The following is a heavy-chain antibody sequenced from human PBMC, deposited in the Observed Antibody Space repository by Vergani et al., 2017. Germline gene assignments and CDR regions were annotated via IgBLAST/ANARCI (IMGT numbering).Heavy chain of an antibody. J-gene: IGHJ4*02. D-gene: IGHD6-19*01. Sequence: EVRLLESGGGLVQPGGSLRLSCAASGFTFSSYSMNWVRQAPGKGLEWISYISTTSDTIYYADSVRGRFTISRDNAKNSLYLEMNSLRVEDTAVYFCARSLVAGKGGYWGQGTRVAVSS. V-gene: IGHV3-48*01. CDR1: GFTFSSYS. CDR2: ISTTSDTI. CDR3: ARSLVAGKGGY.